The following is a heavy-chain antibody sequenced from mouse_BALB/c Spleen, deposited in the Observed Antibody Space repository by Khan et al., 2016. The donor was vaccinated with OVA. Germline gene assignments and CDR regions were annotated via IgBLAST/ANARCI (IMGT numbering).Heavy chain of an antibody. CDR2: ISPGSGDT. V-gene: IGHV1-77*01. Sequence: QVQLKESGAELARPGASVKLSCKASGYTFTDYYINWVKLRTGQGLEWIGEISPGSGDTYYNERFKGKATLTADKSSSTAYMPLSSLPSESAAVYFCGRRNCFGYTFAYWGQGTLVTVSA. D-gene: IGHD1-2*01. CDR3: GRRNCFGYTFAY. CDR1: GYTFTDYY. J-gene: IGHJ3*01.